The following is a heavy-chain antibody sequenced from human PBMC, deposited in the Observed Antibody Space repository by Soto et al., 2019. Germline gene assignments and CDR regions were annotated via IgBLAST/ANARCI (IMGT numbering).Heavy chain of an antibody. V-gene: IGHV4-39*01. D-gene: IGHD6-13*01. CDR1: GGSISGSYYY. J-gene: IGHJ6*02. CDR2: VFYTGFT. Sequence: SETLSLTCAVSGGSISGSYYYWGWLRQSPGKGPEWIGSVFYTGFTSYNPSLESRVSVSVDTSKNQFSLKLSSVTAADTAVYYCASVVAAAGYYYYGMDVWGQGTTVTVSS. CDR3: ASVVAAAGYYYYGMDV.